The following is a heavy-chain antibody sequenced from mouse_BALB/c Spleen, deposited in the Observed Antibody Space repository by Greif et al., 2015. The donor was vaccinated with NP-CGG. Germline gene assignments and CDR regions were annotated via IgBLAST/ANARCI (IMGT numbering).Heavy chain of an antibody. CDR2: INPSNGRT. CDR1: GYTFTSYW. J-gene: IGHJ4*01. V-gene: IGHV1S81*02. D-gene: IGHD1-1*01. CDR3: ARRGVALYAMDY. Sequence: VQLQQSGAELVKPGASVKLSCRASGYTFTSYWMHWVKQRPGQGLEWIGEINPSNGRTNYNEKFKSKATLTVDKSSSTAYMQLSSLTSEDSAVYYCARRGVALYAMDYWGQGTSVTVSS.